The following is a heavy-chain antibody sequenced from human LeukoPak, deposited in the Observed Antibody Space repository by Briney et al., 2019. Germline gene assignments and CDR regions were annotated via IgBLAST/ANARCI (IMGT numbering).Heavy chain of an antibody. CDR2: INPSGGST. V-gene: IGHV1-46*01. CDR3: ARASTDEYDYDDY. J-gene: IGHJ4*02. D-gene: IGHD2/OR15-2a*01. CDR1: GYTFTSYY. Sequence: GASVKVSCEASGYTFTSYYMHWVRQAPGQGLEWMGIINPSGGSTSYAQKFQGRVTITTDESTSTAYMELSSLRSEDTAVYYCARASTDEYDYDDYWGQGTLVTVSS.